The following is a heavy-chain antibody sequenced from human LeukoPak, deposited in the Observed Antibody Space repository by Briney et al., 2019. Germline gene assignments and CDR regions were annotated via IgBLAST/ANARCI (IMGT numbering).Heavy chain of an antibody. V-gene: IGHV4-38-2*02. CDR1: GYSISIGYY. CDR3: ARVDRNWNYFDY. CDR2: IHHSGST. Sequence: SETLSLICTVSGYSISIGYYWGWIRQPPGKGLEWIGNIHHSGSTYYNPSLKSRVTISVDTSRNQFSLNLSSVTAADTAVFYCARVDRNWNYFDYWGQGTLVTVSS. J-gene: IGHJ4*02. D-gene: IGHD1-20*01.